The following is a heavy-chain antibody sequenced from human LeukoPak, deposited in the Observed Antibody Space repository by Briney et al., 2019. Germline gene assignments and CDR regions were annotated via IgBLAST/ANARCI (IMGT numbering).Heavy chain of an antibody. V-gene: IGHV4-31*03. Sequence: SPTLSLTCTVSGGSISSGGYYWSWIRQHPGKGLEWIGYIYYSGSTYYNPSLKSRVTISVDTSKNQFSLKLSSVTAADTAVYYCARERQGNYYYGMDVWGQGTTVTVSS. CDR1: GGSISSGGYY. CDR3: ARERQGNYYYGMDV. CDR2: IYYSGST. J-gene: IGHJ6*02.